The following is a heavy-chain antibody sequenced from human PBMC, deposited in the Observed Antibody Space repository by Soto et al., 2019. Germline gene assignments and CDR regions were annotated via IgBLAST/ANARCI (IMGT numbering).Heavy chain of an antibody. CDR1: GGSVSGSY. Sequence: SETLSLTCSVSGGSVSGSYWSWIRQSPGKGLEWLGYVYYTGSTNYSPSLRSRVSISVDTSKNEFSLRLSSVTAADTAVYFCARSVAVPGPNIEYWGKGTQVTVSP. CDR2: VYYTGST. J-gene: IGHJ4*02. CDR3: ARSVAVPGPNIEY. D-gene: IGHD6-19*01. V-gene: IGHV4-59*02.